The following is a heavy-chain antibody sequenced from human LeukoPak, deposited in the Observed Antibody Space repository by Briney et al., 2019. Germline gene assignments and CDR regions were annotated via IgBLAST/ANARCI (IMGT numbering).Heavy chain of an antibody. CDR1: GGSISSYY. CDR2: MYTTGST. V-gene: IGHV4-4*07. J-gene: IGHJ4*02. Sequence: SETLSLTCTVSGGSISSYYWSWIRQPAGKGLEWIGHMYTTGSTNYNPSLKSRVTMVVDTSKNQFSLKMSSVTAADTAVYYCARDLGAGHVDYWGQGTLVTVSS. D-gene: IGHD1-26*01. CDR3: ARDLGAGHVDY.